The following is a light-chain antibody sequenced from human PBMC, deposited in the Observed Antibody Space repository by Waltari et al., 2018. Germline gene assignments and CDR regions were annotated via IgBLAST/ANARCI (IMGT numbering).Light chain of an antibody. CDR1: SSNIGDNY. Sequence: QSVLTQPPSVSAAPGQKVTISCSGSSSNIGDNYVSWYQQLPGTAPKLLIFENVKQPSGIPDRFSGSKSGTSGTLGITGLLTGDEADYYCATWDSSLRSVVFGGGTKLTVL. V-gene: IGLV1-51*02. CDR3: ATWDSSLRSVV. CDR2: ENV. J-gene: IGLJ2*01.